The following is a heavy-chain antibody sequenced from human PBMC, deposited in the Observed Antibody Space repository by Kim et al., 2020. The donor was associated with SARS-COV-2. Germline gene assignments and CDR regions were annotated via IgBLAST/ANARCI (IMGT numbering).Heavy chain of an antibody. CDR2: IYSGGTRI. Sequence: GGSLRLSCAASGFTFSSYAMSWVRQAPGKGLEWVSVIYSGGTRIFYADSAKGRFTISRDNSKSTLYLQMNSLRAEDTALYYCAKDQSYDSSGYSFDYWGQGTLVSVSS. CDR1: GFTFSSYA. CDR3: AKDQSYDSSGYSFDY. V-gene: IGHV3-23*03. J-gene: IGHJ4*02. D-gene: IGHD3-22*01.